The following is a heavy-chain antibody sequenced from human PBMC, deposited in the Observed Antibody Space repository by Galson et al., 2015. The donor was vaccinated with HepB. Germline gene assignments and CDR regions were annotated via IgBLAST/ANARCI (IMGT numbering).Heavy chain of an antibody. J-gene: IGHJ6*03. CDR2: ISYDGSNK. CDR1: GFTFSSYG. Sequence: SLRLSCAASGFTFSSYGMHWVRQAPGKGLEWVAVISYDGSNKYYADSVKGRFTISRDNSKNTLYLQMNSLRAEDTAVYYCAKEGTTVKDSYYYYYYMDVWGKGTTVTVSS. D-gene: IGHD4-17*01. CDR3: AKEGTTVKDSYYYYYYMDV. V-gene: IGHV3-30*18.